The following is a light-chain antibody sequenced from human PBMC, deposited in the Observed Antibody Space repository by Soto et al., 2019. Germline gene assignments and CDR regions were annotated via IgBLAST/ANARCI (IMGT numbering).Light chain of an antibody. CDR3: QHYGGVWT. CDR2: KAS. Sequence: DIQMTQSPSTLSASVGDRVTITCRASQSISSWLAWYQQKPGKAPKLLIYKASSLESGVPSRFSGSGSGTEFTLTISSLQPDDFATYHCQHYGGVWTFGQGTKVDIK. V-gene: IGKV1-5*03. CDR1: QSISSW. J-gene: IGKJ1*01.